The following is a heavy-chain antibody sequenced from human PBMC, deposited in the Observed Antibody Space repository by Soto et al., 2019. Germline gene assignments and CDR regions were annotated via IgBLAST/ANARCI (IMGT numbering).Heavy chain of an antibody. Sequence: EVQLLDSGGGLVQPGGSLRLSCAASGFTFSNYAMTWVRQGPGKGLEWVSGISGSGGRSYYADSVKGRFTISRDNSKSTLYLQMNSLRAEDTAVYYCAKAYFVWSSEQPYYFDYGGQGPRVTVSS. CDR3: AKAYFVWSSEQPYYFDY. J-gene: IGHJ4*02. D-gene: IGHD3-16*01. CDR2: ISGSGGRS. V-gene: IGHV3-23*01. CDR1: GFTFSNYA.